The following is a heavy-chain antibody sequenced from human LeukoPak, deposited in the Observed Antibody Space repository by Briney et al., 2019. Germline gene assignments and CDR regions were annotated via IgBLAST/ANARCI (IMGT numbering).Heavy chain of an antibody. J-gene: IGHJ6*03. CDR2: IYYSGST. CDR3: ARAVTTKWDYYYMDV. Sequence: SETLSLTCTVSGGYISSYYWSWIRQPPGKGLEWIGSIYYSGSTYYNPSLKSRVTISVDTSKNQFSLKLSSVTAADTAVYYCARAVTTKWDYYYMDVWGKGTTVTVSS. CDR1: GGYISSYY. D-gene: IGHD4-17*01. V-gene: IGHV4-59*12.